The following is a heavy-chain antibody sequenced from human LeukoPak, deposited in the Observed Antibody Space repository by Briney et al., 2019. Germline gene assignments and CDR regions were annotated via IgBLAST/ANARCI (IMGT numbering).Heavy chain of an antibody. D-gene: IGHD1-26*01. CDR2: INGDGSST. Sequence: GGSLRLSCAASGLTFSSNWMHWVRQAPGKGLVWVSRINGDGSSTAHAESVKGRFTISRNNADNTLHLQMNSLRAEDTAVYHCVREVGAPGSFQHWGQGALVTVSS. V-gene: IGHV3-74*01. CDR3: VREVGAPGSFQH. CDR1: GLTFSSNW. J-gene: IGHJ1*01.